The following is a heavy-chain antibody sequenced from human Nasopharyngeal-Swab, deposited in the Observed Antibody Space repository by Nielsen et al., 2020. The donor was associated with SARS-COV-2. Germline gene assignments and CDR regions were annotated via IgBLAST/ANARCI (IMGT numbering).Heavy chain of an antibody. Sequence: GESLKISCAASGFTFSGSAMHWVRQASGKGLEWVGRIRSKANSYATAYAASVKGRFTISRDDSKNTAYLQMNSLKTEDTAVYYCTRDGYSYGPYYFDYWGQGTLVTVSS. V-gene: IGHV3-73*01. CDR3: TRDGYSYGPYYFDY. J-gene: IGHJ4*02. D-gene: IGHD5-18*01. CDR1: GFTFSGSA. CDR2: IRSKANSYAT.